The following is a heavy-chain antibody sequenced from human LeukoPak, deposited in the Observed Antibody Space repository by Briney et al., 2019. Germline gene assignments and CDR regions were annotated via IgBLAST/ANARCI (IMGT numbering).Heavy chain of an antibody. Sequence: GGSLRLSCAASGFTFSTYWMSWVRQAPGKGLEWVANIKQDKTEKYYVDSVKGRFTISRDNAKNSLYLQMNSLRAEDTAVYYCATNAATGIIDYWGQGILVTVSS. D-gene: IGHD6-13*01. CDR3: ATNAATGIIDY. J-gene: IGHJ4*02. CDR1: GFTFSTYW. CDR2: IKQDKTEK. V-gene: IGHV3-7*01.